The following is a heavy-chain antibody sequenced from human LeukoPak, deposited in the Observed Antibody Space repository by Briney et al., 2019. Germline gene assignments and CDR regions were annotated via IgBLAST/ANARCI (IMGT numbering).Heavy chain of an antibody. V-gene: IGHV3-48*04. Sequence: PGGSLRLSCAASGFTFSNYHMNWVRQAPGKGLEWVSFISTSSSNVIYYADSVKGRFTISRDNAKNSLYLQMNSLRAEDTAVYYCAREYSSSSGGSDAFDIWGQGTMVTVSS. D-gene: IGHD6-6*01. J-gene: IGHJ3*02. CDR3: AREYSSSSGGSDAFDI. CDR2: ISTSSSNVI. CDR1: GFTFSNYH.